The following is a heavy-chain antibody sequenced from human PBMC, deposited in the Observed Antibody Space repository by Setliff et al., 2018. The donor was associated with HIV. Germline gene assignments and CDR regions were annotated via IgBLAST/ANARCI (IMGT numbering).Heavy chain of an antibody. V-gene: IGHV4-34*01. D-gene: IGHD3-10*01. Sequence: KPSETLSLTCAVYGGSFNDYYWTWIRQPPGQGLEWIGEIDHSGSTKYHASLKSRVTISIETSKNQISLKLSSVTAADTAVYYCARGLNYYGSGSYLPLGYWGQGTLVTVSS. J-gene: IGHJ4*02. CDR2: IDHSGST. CDR3: ARGLNYYGSGSYLPLGY. CDR1: GGSFNDYY.